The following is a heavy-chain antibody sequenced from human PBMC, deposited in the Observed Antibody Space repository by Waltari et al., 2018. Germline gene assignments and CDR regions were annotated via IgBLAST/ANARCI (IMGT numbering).Heavy chain of an antibody. V-gene: IGHV4-38-2*02. CDR3: AREARSSSWYKKYYYFDY. CDR1: GYSISSGYY. J-gene: IGHJ4*02. CDR2: IYHSGST. Sequence: QVQLQESGPGLVKPSETLSLTCAVSGYSISSGYYWGWIRQPPGKGLEWIGSIYHSGSTYYNPSLKSRVTISVDTSKNQFSLKLSSVTAADTAVYYCAREARSSSWYKKYYYFDYWGQGTLVTVSS. D-gene: IGHD6-13*01.